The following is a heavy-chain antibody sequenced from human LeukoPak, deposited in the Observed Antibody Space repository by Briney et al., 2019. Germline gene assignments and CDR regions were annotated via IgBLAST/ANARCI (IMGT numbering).Heavy chain of an antibody. CDR3: ARGACSSTSCPFWFDP. CDR2: IISSISFI. V-gene: IGHV3-21*01. D-gene: IGHD2-2*01. J-gene: IGHJ5*02. CDR1: GFTFSSYR. Sequence: GGSLRLSCAASGFTFSSYRMNWVRQAPGKGLEWVSSIISSISFINYADAVKRRFTISRENAKNSLYLQMNSLRAEDTAVYYCARGACSSTSCPFWFDPWGQGTLVTVSS.